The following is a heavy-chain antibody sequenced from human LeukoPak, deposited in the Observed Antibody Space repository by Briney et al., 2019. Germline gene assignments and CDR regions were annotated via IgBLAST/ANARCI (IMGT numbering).Heavy chain of an antibody. D-gene: IGHD5-12*01. Sequence: GGSLRLSCAASGFTFSTYGMHWVRQAPGKGLEWVALIWNDGSKNLHADSVEGRFIISRDNSRDTVYLQMNSLRADDTAMYFCARGPWMVETITAFDYWGQGTPVTVPS. V-gene: IGHV3-33*01. J-gene: IGHJ4*02. CDR3: ARGPWMVETITAFDY. CDR1: GFTFSTYG. CDR2: IWNDGSKN.